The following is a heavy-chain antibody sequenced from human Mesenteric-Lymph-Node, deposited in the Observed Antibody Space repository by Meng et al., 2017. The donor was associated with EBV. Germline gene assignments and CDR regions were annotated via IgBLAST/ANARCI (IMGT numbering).Heavy chain of an antibody. Sequence: QGQLQSWGEGQLKPLETLSLPGVLFGGSFLGYSWNWIRQAPGKGLEWIGKIHHSETADYNPSLEDRVIISADTSKNQFSLKLTSVTAADTAVYYCARQGYCRTTTCSTWFDPWGQGTLVTVSS. V-gene: IGHV4-34*01. J-gene: IGHJ5*02. CDR1: GGSFLGYS. CDR3: ARQGYCRTTTCSTWFDP. D-gene: IGHD2-2*01. CDR2: IHHSETA.